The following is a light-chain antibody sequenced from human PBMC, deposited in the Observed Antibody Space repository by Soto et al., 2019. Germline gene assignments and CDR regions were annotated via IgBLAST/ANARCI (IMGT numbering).Light chain of an antibody. J-gene: IGKJ1*01. CDR3: QQYKNSPEP. Sequence: ETVVTQSPATLSVSTGERATLSCRASQSVGSNLAWFQKKSGQAPRLLIYGASTRATGVPVKFIGSGSGTEFTLTISSLQSEDFAVYYCQQYKNSPEPFGQGTKLEVK. CDR2: GAS. V-gene: IGKV3-15*01. CDR1: QSVGSN.